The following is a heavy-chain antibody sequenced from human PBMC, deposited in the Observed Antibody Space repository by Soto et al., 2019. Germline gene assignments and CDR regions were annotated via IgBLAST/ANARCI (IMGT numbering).Heavy chain of an antibody. CDR3: ARVPIMITFGGVIGAYDY. V-gene: IGHV4-34*01. CDR1: GGSFSGYY. J-gene: IGHJ4*02. CDR2: INHSGST. D-gene: IGHD3-16*02. Sequence: SETLSLTCAVYGGSFSGYYWSWIRQPPGKGLEWIGEINHSGSTNYNPSLKSRVTISVDTSKNQFSLKLSSVTAADTAVYYCARVPIMITFGGVIGAYDYWGQGTLVTVSS.